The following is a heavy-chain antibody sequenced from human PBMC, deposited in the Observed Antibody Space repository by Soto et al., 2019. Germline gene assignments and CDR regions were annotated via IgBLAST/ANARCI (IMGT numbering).Heavy chain of an antibody. J-gene: IGHJ4*02. D-gene: IGHD5-12*01. CDR3: ARGTGDGYNWGYFDY. CDR2: IYHSGST. Sequence: SETLSLTCAVSGYSISSGYYWGCIRQPPGKGLEWIGSIYHSGSTYYNPSLKSRVTISVDTSKNQFSLKLSSVTAADTAVYYCARGTGDGYNWGYFDYWGQGTLVTVSS. CDR1: GYSISSGYY. V-gene: IGHV4-38-2*01.